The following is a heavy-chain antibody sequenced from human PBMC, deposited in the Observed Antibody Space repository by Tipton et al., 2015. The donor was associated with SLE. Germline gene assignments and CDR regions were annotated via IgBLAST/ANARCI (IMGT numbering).Heavy chain of an antibody. Sequence: SLRLSCAASGFKFDDYAMHWVRQVPGKGLEWVSGISWHSVTIDYADSVKGRFTIGRDKSKNTLYLQMNSLRPVDTAVYYCAKHGVYGMDVWGRGTAVTVSS. J-gene: IGHJ6*02. CDR2: ISWHSVTI. V-gene: IGHV3-9*01. D-gene: IGHD3-10*01. CDR3: AKHGVYGMDV. CDR1: GFKFDDYA.